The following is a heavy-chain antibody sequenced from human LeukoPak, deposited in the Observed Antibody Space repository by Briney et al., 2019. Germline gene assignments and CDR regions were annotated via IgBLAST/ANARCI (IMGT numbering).Heavy chain of an antibody. CDR3: AKRPAQLAVAGTFYFDY. CDR2: ISGSGGST. Sequence: GGSLRLSCAASGFTFSSYAMSWVRQAPGKGLEWASAISGSGGSTYYADSVKGRFTISRDNSKNTLYLQMNSLRAEDTAVYYCAKRPAQLAVAGTFYFDYWGQGTLVTVSS. V-gene: IGHV3-23*01. CDR1: GFTFSSYA. D-gene: IGHD6-19*01. J-gene: IGHJ4*02.